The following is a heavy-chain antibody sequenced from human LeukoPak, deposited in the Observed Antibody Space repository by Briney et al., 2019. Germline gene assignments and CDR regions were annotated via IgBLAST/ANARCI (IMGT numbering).Heavy chain of an antibody. Sequence: GGSLRLSCAASGFTFSNAWMSWVRQAPGKGLEWVGRIKSKTDGGTTDYAAPVKGRFTISRDDSKNTLYLQMNSLKTEDTAVYYCTTDPIVVEFLDYWGQGTLVTVSS. CDR2: IKSKTDGGTT. CDR1: GFTFSNAW. J-gene: IGHJ4*02. CDR3: TTDPIVVEFLDY. D-gene: IGHD2-15*01. V-gene: IGHV3-15*01.